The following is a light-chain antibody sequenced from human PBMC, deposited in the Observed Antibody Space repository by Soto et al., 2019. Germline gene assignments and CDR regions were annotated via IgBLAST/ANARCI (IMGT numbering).Light chain of an antibody. Sequence: DIQMTQSPSSLSASVGDRVTITCRTSQGISNSLAWYQQKPGKVPKLLIYAASTLQSGVPSRFSGSGSGTDFTLTISSLQPEDFATDYCQKYNSAPRTFGPGTNVEIK. J-gene: IGKJ1*01. CDR1: QGISNS. V-gene: IGKV1-27*01. CDR3: QKYNSAPRT. CDR2: AAS.